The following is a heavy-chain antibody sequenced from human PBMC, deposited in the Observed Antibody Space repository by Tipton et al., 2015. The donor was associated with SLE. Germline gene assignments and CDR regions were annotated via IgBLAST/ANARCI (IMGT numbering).Heavy chain of an antibody. J-gene: IGHJ3*01. D-gene: IGHD6-13*01. V-gene: IGHV1-3*01. CDR2: IYPGIGDT. Sequence: QLVQSGAEVKKPGASVKISCKTSGYTFNNYAIHWVRQAPGQSLEWMGWIYPGIGDTNSSPRFQGRVTITTDTSANTAFMELSGLRSDDTALYFCARPAAGGAVSSAFDLWGQGTMVTVSS. CDR3: ARPAAGGAVSSAFDL. CDR1: GYTFNNYA.